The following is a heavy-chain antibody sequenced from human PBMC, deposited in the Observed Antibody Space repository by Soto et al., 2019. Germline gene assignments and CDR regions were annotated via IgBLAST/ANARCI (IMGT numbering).Heavy chain of an antibody. CDR1: GDSVSTNSAA. CDR3: ARAGPDYYYSGLDV. D-gene: IGHD3-10*01. CDR2: TYYRSKWYN. V-gene: IGHV6-1*01. Sequence: SQTLSRTGAFSGDSVSTNSAAWNWIRQSPSRGLEWLGRTYYRSKWYNDYAVSVKSRININADTSKNQISLQLNSVTPEDTAVYYCARAGPDYYYSGLDVWGQGTTVTVSS. J-gene: IGHJ6*02.